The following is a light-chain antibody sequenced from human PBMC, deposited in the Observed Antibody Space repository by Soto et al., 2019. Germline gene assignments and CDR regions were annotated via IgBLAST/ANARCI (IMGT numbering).Light chain of an antibody. V-gene: IGLV1-44*01. CDR3: AAWDDRLNGGV. CDR2: SNN. CDR1: SSNIGSNT. J-gene: IGLJ3*02. Sequence: QSVLTQPPSASGTPGQRVTISCSGSSSNIGSNTVNWYQQLPGTAPKLLIYSNNQRPSGVPDRFSGSKSGTSASLAISGLQCEDEADYYCAAWDDRLNGGVFGGGTKLTVL.